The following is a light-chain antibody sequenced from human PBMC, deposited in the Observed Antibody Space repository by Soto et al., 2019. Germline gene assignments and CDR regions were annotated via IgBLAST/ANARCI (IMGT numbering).Light chain of an antibody. V-gene: IGKV1-39*01. CDR1: QSISTY. CDR2: TAS. CDR3: QQSYSRPRT. J-gene: IGKJ1*01. Sequence: DIQMTQSPSSLSASVGDRVTITCRASQSISTYVNWYQQKPGKAPNLLIYTASSLQSGVPSRFSGSGSGTDLPLTISRLQPEDFSTYFCQQSYSRPRTFGQGTKVEVK.